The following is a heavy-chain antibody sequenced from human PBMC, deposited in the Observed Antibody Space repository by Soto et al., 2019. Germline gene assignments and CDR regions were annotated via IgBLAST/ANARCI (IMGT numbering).Heavy chain of an antibody. CDR3: VRDPGCTGTRFHYFDY. J-gene: IGHJ4*02. CDR1: GGSITSGGSISSGGYY. CDR2: IYHTGST. V-gene: IGHV4-31*03. Sequence: QVQLQESGPGLVKPSETLSLTCTVSGGSITSGGSISSGGYYWSWIRQHPEKGLEWIGYIYHTGSTCYIPILKVGVTLSADTPKIQSSQKLSSVTAADTAMYYCVRDPGCTGTRFHYFDYWGQGALVTVAS. D-gene: IGHD2-2*01.